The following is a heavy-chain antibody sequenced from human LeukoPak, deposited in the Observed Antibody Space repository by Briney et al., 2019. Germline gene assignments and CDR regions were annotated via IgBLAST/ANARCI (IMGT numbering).Heavy chain of an antibody. CDR1: GFTLRSFA. Sequence: SGGSLRLSCAASGFTLRSFAIHWVRQAPGKGLEYVSATSGDGGTTFCASSLQGRCTISGDNSNQMVYLQLGGLKIEDMGLYYCARGDTRLGGAFDVWGQGTMVTVSP. D-gene: IGHD3-16*01. J-gene: IGHJ3*01. CDR2: TSGDGGTT. CDR3: ARGDTRLGGAFDV. V-gene: IGHV3-64*01.